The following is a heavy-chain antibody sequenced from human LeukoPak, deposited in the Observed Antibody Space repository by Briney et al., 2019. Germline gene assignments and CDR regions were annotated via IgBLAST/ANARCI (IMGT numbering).Heavy chain of an antibody. CDR3: ARGGWDLLHGPLQYFDY. CDR2: INPSDGST. Sequence: GASVKVSCKASGYTFTSYYMHWVRQAPGQGLEWMGIINPSDGSTIYAQKFQGRVTMTRDTSTSTVYMELRSLRSEDTAVYYCARGGWDLLHGPLQYFDYWGQGTLVTVSS. D-gene: IGHD1-26*01. CDR1: GYTFTSYY. V-gene: IGHV1-46*03. J-gene: IGHJ4*02.